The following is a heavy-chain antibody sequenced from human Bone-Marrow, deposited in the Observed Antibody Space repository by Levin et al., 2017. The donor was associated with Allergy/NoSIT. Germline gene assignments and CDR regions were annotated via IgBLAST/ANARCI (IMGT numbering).Heavy chain of an antibody. V-gene: IGHV1-69*02. CDR1: GGTFSSQP. CDR3: ARLRGSTAPGTPTFYGMDL. CDR2: IIPILNMA. D-gene: IGHD5-18*01. Sequence: VASVKVSCKASGGTFSSQPIIWVRQAPGQGLEWMGRIIPILNMAFYAQRFQGRVTMTADKSTNTVYMELRSLTSEDTAVFYCARLRGSTAPGTPTFYGMDLWGQGTTVTVSS. J-gene: IGHJ6*02.